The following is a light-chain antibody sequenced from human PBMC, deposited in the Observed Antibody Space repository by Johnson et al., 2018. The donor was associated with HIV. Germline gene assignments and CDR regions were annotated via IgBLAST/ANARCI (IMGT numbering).Light chain of an antibody. CDR3: GTWDSNLSAYV. J-gene: IGLJ1*01. V-gene: IGLV1-51*01. CDR2: DNN. Sequence: QSVLTQPPSVSAAPGQKVTISCSGSSSNIGNNYVSWYQQLPGTAPKLLIYDNNKRPSGIPDRFSGSKSGTSAILGITGLQTWDEADYYCGTWDSNLSAYVFGTGTKVTV. CDR1: SSNIGNNY.